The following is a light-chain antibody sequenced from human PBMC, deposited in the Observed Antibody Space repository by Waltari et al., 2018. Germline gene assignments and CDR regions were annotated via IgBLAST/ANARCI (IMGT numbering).Light chain of an antibody. CDR2: VKSDGSH. CDR1: SGHSSNV. V-gene: IGLV4-69*01. CDR3: QTGGHGTWV. J-gene: IGLJ3*02. Sequence: QLVLTQSPSASASLGASVKLTCTLSSGHSSNVVAWHQQQPEKGPRYLMKVKSDGSHSKGDDIPDRFSGSSSGAERYLTISSLQSEDEADYYCQTGGHGTWVFGGGTKLTVL.